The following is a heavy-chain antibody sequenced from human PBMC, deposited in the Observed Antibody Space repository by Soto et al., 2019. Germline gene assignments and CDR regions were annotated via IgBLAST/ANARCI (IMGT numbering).Heavy chain of an antibody. CDR1: GGSISSSSYY. CDR2: IYYSGST. Sequence: QLQLQESGPGLVKPSETLSLTCTVSGGSISSSSYYWGWIRQPPGKGLEWIGSIYYSGSTYYNPSLKSRVXIXXXTSXNQFSXXXSSVTAAXTXXXXXXXXXXXXXXIAAAVHWGQGTLVTVSS. J-gene: IGHJ4*02. V-gene: IGHV4-39*01. CDR3: XXXXXXXXXIAAAVH. D-gene: IGHD6-13*01.